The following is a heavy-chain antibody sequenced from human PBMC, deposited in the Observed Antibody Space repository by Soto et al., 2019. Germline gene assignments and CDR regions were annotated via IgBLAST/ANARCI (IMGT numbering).Heavy chain of an antibody. V-gene: IGHV3-30-3*01. D-gene: IGHD6-13*01. CDR1: GFTFSSYA. CDR3: ARVKAAADNDY. J-gene: IGHJ4*02. Sequence: PGGSLRLSCAASGFTFSSYAMHWVRQAPGKGLEWVAVISYDGSNKYYADSVKGRFTISRDNSKNTLYLQMNSLRAEDTAVYYCARVKAAADNDYWGQGTLVTVSS. CDR2: ISYDGSNK.